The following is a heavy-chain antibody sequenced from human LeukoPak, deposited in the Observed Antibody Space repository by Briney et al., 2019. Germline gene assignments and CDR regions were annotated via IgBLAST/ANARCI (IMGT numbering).Heavy chain of an antibody. V-gene: IGHV3-33*01. D-gene: IGHD3/OR15-3a*01. CDR2: IWSDGNNK. J-gene: IGHJ3*01. CDR1: GFTFSNYG. Sequence: GGSLRLSCAASGFTFSNYGMHWVRQAPGKGLEWVSVIWSDGNNKFYVDSVKGRFTIFRDNSKNTLYLQMNSVRAEDTAVYYCGRVSWDWANYPFDVWGQGTKVTVSS. CDR3: GRVSWDWANYPFDV.